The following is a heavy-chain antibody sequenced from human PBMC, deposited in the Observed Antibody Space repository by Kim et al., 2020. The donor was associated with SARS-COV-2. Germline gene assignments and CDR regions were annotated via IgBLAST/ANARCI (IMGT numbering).Heavy chain of an antibody. J-gene: IGHJ4*02. CDR2: ISGSGGST. CDR1: GFTFSSYA. D-gene: IGHD3-10*01. Sequence: GGSLRLSCAASGFTFSSYAMSWVRQAPGRGLEWVSAISGSGGSTYYADSVKGRFTISRDNSKNTLYLQMNSLRAEDTAVYYCAKCFCFSGSGSYSDYWGQGTLVTVS. V-gene: IGHV3-23*01. CDR3: AKCFCFSGSGSYSDY.